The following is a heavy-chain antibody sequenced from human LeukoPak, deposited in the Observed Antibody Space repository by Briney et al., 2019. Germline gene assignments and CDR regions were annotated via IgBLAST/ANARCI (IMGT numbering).Heavy chain of an antibody. Sequence: GGSLRHSCVASGFTFSSYWMSSVRQAPGKGLEWVANLKQDGSENYYVESVKGRFTISRDNAKNSLYLQMNSLRAEDTAVYYCARDWYFDLWGRGTLVTVSS. CDR1: GFTFSSYW. J-gene: IGHJ2*01. V-gene: IGHV3-7*01. CDR3: ARDWYFDL. CDR2: LKQDGSEN.